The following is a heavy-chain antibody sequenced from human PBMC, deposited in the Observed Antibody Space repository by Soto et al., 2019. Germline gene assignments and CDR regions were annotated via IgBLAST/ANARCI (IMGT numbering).Heavy chain of an antibody. CDR2: IIPMFGTP. J-gene: IGHJ6*02. CDR3: ARTPVVLIAGPAYYYYGMDV. Sequence: ASVKVSCKASGGTFRSYAISWVRQAPGQGLEWMGGIIPMFGTPNYAQKFQGRVTLTADESTRTAYMELSSLRSEDTAVYYCARTPVVLIAGPAYYYYGMDVWGQGTTVTVSS. CDR1: GGTFRSYA. V-gene: IGHV1-69*13. D-gene: IGHD2-2*01.